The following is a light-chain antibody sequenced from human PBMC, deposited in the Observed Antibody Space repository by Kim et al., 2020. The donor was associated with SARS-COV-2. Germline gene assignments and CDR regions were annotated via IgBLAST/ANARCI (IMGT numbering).Light chain of an antibody. V-gene: IGLV3-19*01. CDR1: SLRIYY. J-gene: IGLJ2*01. CDR2: GKN. Sequence: SSELTQDPAVSVALGQTVRITCQGDSLRIYYASWYQQKPGQAPVLVIYGKNNRPSGIPDRFSGSSSGNTASLTITGAQADDESDYYCKSRDSSGNVVFGGGTKLSGL. CDR3: KSRDSSGNVV.